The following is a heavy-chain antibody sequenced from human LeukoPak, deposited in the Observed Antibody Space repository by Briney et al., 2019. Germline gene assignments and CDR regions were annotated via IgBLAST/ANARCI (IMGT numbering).Heavy chain of an antibody. CDR1: GFTISANV. CDR2: MYSVGST. V-gene: IGHV3-66*01. CDR3: ARDLSGYSYGFGGDL. Sequence: GGSLRLSCAASGFTISANVMSWVRRAPGKGLEWVSIMYSVGSTFYADSVKGRFTISRDPSKNSLDLQMDSLRVDDTAVYYCARDLSGYSYGFGGDLWGQGTLVTVSS. J-gene: IGHJ4*02. D-gene: IGHD5-18*01.